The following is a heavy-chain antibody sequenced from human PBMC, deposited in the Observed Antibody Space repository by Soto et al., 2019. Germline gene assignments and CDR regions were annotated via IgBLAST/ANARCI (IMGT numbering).Heavy chain of an antibody. D-gene: IGHD1-26*01. CDR3: ARWVGATSFDY. CDR2: IYYSGNT. V-gene: IGHV4-31*03. Sequence: SETLSLTCTVSGGSVISGGYYWSWIRQHPGKGLEWIGYIYYSGNTYYNPSLKSRVTISVDTSKNQFSLKLSSVTAADTAVYYCARWVGATSFDYWGQGTLVTVSS. CDR1: GGSVISGGYY. J-gene: IGHJ4*02.